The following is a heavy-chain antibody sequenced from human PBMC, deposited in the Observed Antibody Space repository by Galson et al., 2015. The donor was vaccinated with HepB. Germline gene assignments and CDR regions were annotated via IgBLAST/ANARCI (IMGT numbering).Heavy chain of an antibody. Sequence: SLRLSCAASGFNFSSHGMHWVRQAPGKGLEWVAFIRYDGSSTYYVDSVKGRFTISRDNSKNTLYLQMKSLRAEDTAVYYCAKDATGYFFGKSGSYFARLIRSHDYYYGMDVWGQGTTVTVS. D-gene: IGHD3-22*01. J-gene: IGHJ6*02. CDR3: AKDATGYFFGKSGSYFARLIRSHDYYYGMDV. V-gene: IGHV3-30*02. CDR2: IRYDGSST. CDR1: GFNFSSHG.